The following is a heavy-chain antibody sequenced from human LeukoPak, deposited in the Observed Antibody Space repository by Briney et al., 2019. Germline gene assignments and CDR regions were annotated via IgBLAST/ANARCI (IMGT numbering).Heavy chain of an antibody. CDR3: ATNSGKRFDY. D-gene: IGHD1-1*01. J-gene: IGHJ4*02. CDR2: INQVGSQT. V-gene: IGHV3-7*01. Sequence: GGSLGLSCAASGFTFSSYWMSWVRQTPGEGLEYLANINQVGSQTYYMDSVKGRFTISRDNAKNSLYLQMNSLRAEDTAVYYCATNSGKRFDYWGQGTLVTVPS. CDR1: GFTFSSYW.